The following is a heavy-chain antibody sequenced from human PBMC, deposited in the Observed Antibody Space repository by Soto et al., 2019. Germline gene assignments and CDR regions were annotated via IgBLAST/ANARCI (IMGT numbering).Heavy chain of an antibody. V-gene: IGHV4-34*01. D-gene: IGHD3-10*01. CDR3: ERGRGRVKYYYGMDV. J-gene: IGHJ6*02. CDR2: INHSGST. CDR1: GGSFSGYY. Sequence: PSETLSLTCAVYGGSFSGYYWSWIRQPPGKGLEWIGEINHSGSTNYNPSLKSRVTISVDTSKNQFSLKLSSVTAADTAVYYCERGRGRVKYYYGMDVWGQGTTVTVSS.